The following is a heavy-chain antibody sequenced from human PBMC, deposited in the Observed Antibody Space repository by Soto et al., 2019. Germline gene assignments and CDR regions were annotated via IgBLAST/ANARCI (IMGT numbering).Heavy chain of an antibody. V-gene: IGHV3-30*09. CDR1: GFTYTDFA. CDR3: ARRAWDRYYAIDV. CDR2: ISYDGSDK. Sequence: VQLVESGGCEVQPGRSLRLSCAASGFTYTDFALHWVRQAPGKGLEWVAIISYDGSDKYYADSVKGRFAISRDNPKNTLYLEMNSLRPEDTAVYFCARRAWDRYYAIDVWGQGTTVTVFS. J-gene: IGHJ6*02. D-gene: IGHD1-26*01.